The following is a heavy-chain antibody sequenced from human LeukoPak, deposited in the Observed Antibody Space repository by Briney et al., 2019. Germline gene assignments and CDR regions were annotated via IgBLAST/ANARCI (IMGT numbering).Heavy chain of an antibody. CDR2: IYSGGST. D-gene: IGHD3-16*01. Sequence: GGSLRLSCAASGFTFSTYSMNWVRQAPGKGLEWVSVIYSGGSTYFADSVKGRFTIFRDNSKNTLYLQMNSLRAEDTAVYYCARDRVLGCLDFWGQGTLVTVSS. CDR3: ARDRVLGCLDF. CDR1: GFTFSTYS. J-gene: IGHJ4*02. V-gene: IGHV3-66*01.